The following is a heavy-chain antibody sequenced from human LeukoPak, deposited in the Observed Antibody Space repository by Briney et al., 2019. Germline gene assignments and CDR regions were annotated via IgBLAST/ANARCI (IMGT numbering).Heavy chain of an antibody. CDR2: ISGSGGST. Sequence: GGSLRLSCAASGFTFSSYAMSWVRQAPGKGLEWVSAISGSGGSTYYADSVKGRFTISRDNSKNTLYLQMNSLRAEDTAVYYCAKDLHIVVVVAATLDYWGQGTLVTVPS. CDR3: AKDLHIVVVVAATLDY. CDR1: GFTFSSYA. V-gene: IGHV3-23*01. J-gene: IGHJ4*02. D-gene: IGHD2-15*01.